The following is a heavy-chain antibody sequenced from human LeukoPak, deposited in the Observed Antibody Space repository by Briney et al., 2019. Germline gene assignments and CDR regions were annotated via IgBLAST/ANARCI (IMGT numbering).Heavy chain of an antibody. J-gene: IGHJ4*02. D-gene: IGHD6-19*01. CDR1: GGSISSSSYY. CDR2: IYYSGST. CDR3: ARHGIAVGIDY. V-gene: IGHV4-39*01. Sequence: SETLSLTCTVSGGSISSSSYYWGWIRQPPGKGLEWIGSIYYSGSTYYNPSLKSRVTISIDTSKNQFSLKLSSVTAADTAVYYCARHGIAVGIDYWGQGTLVTVSS.